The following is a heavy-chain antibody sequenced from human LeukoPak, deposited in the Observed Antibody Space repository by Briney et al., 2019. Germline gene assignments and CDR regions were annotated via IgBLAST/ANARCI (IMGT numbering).Heavy chain of an antibody. J-gene: IGHJ5*02. CDR2: INHSGST. Sequence: PSETLSLTCAVYGGSFSGYYWSWIRQPPGKGLEWIGEINHSGSTNYNPSLKSRVTISVDTSKNQFSLKLSSVTAADTAVYYCAREGGYCSSTSCYRGWFDPWGQGTLVTVSS. V-gene: IGHV4-34*01. D-gene: IGHD2-2*02. CDR1: GGSFSGYY. CDR3: AREGGYCSSTSCYRGWFDP.